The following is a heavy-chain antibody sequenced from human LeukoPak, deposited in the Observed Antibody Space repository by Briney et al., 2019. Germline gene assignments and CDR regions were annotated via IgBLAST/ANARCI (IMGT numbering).Heavy chain of an antibody. D-gene: IGHD1-26*01. CDR2: ISYDGSNK. CDR3: AKDLRSGTKGLYYFDY. Sequence: GRSLRLSCAASGFTFSSYGMHWVRQAPGKGLEWVAVISYDGSNKYYADSLKGRFTISRDNSKNTLYLQMNSLRAEDTAVYYCAKDLRSGTKGLYYFDYWGQGTLVTVSS. CDR1: GFTFSSYG. V-gene: IGHV3-30*18. J-gene: IGHJ4*02.